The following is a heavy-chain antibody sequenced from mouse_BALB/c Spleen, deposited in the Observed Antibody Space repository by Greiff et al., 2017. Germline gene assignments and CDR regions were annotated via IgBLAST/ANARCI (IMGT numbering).Heavy chain of an antibody. J-gene: IGHJ3*01. V-gene: IGHV5-6*01. Sequence: EVKVVESGGDLVKPGGSLKLSCAASGFTFSSYGMSWVRQTPDKRLEWVATISSGGSYTYYPDSVKGRFTISRDNAKNTLYLQMSSLKSEDTAMYYCARHRSSTMITTVFAYWGQGTLVTVSA. D-gene: IGHD2-4*01. CDR2: ISSGGSYT. CDR1: GFTFSSYG. CDR3: ARHRSSTMITTVFAY.